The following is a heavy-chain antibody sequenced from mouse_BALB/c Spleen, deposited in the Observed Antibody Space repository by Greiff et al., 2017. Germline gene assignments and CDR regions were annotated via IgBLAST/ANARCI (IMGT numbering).Heavy chain of an antibody. Sequence: QVQLKESGPGLVAPSQSLSITCTVSGFSLSRYSVHWVRQPPGKGLEWLGMIWGGGSTDYNSALKSRLSISKDNSKSQVFLKMNSLQTDDTAMYYCARNGRLREGDYYAMDYWGQGTSVTVSS. D-gene: IGHD2-4*01. CDR3: ARNGRLREGDYYAMDY. CDR1: GFSLSRYS. V-gene: IGHV2-6-4*01. J-gene: IGHJ4*01. CDR2: IWGGGST.